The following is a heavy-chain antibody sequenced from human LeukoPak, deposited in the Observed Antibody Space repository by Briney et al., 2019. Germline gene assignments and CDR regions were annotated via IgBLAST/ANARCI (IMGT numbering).Heavy chain of an antibody. V-gene: IGHV3-30*04. J-gene: IGHJ4*02. CDR3: ASSIAAAGSDY. D-gene: IGHD6-13*01. CDR1: GFTFSSYA. CDR2: ISYDGSNK. Sequence: SGGSLRLSCAASGFTFSSYAMHWVRQAPGKGLEWVAVISYDGSNKYYADSVKGRFTISGDNSKNTLYLQMNSLRAEDTAVYYCASSIAAAGSDYWGQGTLVTVSS.